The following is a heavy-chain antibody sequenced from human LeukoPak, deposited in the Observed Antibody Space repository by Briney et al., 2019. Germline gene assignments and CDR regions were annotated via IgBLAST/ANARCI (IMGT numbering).Heavy chain of an antibody. J-gene: IGHJ4*02. Sequence: PGRSLRLSCAASGFTFSSYGMHWVRQAPGKGLEWVAVISYDGSNKYYADSVKGRFTISRDNSKNTLYLQMNSLRAEDTDVYYCARDHDSSTSCPDYWGQGTMVTVSS. D-gene: IGHD2-2*01. CDR1: GFTFSSYG. CDR2: ISYDGSNK. CDR3: ARDHDSSTSCPDY. V-gene: IGHV3-30*03.